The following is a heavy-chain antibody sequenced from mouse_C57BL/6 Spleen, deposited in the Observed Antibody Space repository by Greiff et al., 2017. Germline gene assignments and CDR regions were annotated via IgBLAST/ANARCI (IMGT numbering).Heavy chain of an antibody. CDR2: IYPRRGNP. V-gene: IGHV1-81*01. CDR1: GYTFTSYG. CDR3: ASRHYYGSSYNYAMDY. Sequence: VQLQQSGAELARPGASVKLSCKASGYTFTSYGIRWVKQRTGQGLEWIGEIYPRRGNPSYNEKFKGRAPLTADKSSSTAYMELRSLTSEDSAVYFCASRHYYGSSYNYAMDYWGQGTSVTVAS. J-gene: IGHJ4*01. D-gene: IGHD1-1*01.